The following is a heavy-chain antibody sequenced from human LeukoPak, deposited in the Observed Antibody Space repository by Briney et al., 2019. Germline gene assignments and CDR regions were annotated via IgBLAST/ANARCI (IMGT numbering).Heavy chain of an antibody. V-gene: IGHV3-66*01. J-gene: IGHJ4*02. CDR1: GFTVSANY. CDR2: IYSGGTT. CDR3: ARDRGGSRSDC. D-gene: IGHD6-13*01. Sequence: PGGSLRLSCAASGFTVSANYMSWVRQAPGKGLEWVSVIYSGGTTYYADSVKDRFTISRDNSKNTLYLQMNRLRAEDTAVYYCARDRGGSRSDCWGQGTLVTVSS.